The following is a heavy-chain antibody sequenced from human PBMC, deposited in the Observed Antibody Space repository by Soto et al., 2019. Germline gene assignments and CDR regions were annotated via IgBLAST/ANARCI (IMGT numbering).Heavy chain of an antibody. V-gene: IGHV4-31*03. CDR1: GGSISSGGYY. J-gene: IGHJ4*02. Sequence: LSLTCTVSGGSISSGGYYWSWIRQHPGKGLEWIGYIYYSGSTYYNPSLKSRVTISVDMSKNQFSLKLSSVTAADTAVYYCASYFRATTNFDYWGQGTLVTVSS. CDR2: IYYSGST. D-gene: IGHD3-9*01. CDR3: ASYFRATTNFDY.